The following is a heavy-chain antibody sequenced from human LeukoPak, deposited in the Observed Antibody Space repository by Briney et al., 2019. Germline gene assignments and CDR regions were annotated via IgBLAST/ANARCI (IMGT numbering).Heavy chain of an antibody. D-gene: IGHD4-17*01. CDR1: GDSVSSNSAA. CDR3: ARVTVTTFDNWFDP. CDR2: TYYRSKWYN. V-gene: IGHV6-1*01. J-gene: IGHJ5*02. Sequence: SQTLSLTCAISGDSVSSNSAAWNWIRQSPSRGLGWLGRTYYRSKWYNDYAVSVKSRITINPDTSKNQFSLQLNSVTPEDTAVYYCARVTVTTFDNWFDPWGQGTLVTVSS.